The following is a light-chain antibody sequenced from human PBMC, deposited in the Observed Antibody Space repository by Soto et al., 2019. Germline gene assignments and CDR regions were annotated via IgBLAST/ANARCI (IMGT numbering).Light chain of an antibody. J-gene: IGKJ1*01. CDR3: QQYGTSPRT. CDR1: QTVSSSY. Sequence: EIVLTQSPGTLSLSPGERAILSCRASQTVSSSYLAWYQQKPGQAPRLLIYAASSRATGIPDRFSGSGSGTDFTLTISRLGPEDFAVYYCQQYGTSPRTFGQGTKVEIK. V-gene: IGKV3-20*01. CDR2: AAS.